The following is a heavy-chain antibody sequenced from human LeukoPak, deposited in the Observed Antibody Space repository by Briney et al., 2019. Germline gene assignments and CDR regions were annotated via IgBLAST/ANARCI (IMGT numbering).Heavy chain of an antibody. D-gene: IGHD2-2*01. CDR3: ARSLGLREYQLLKAFDI. CDR2: IYPGNSDT. CDR1: GYRFTTYW. V-gene: IGHV5-51*01. Sequence: GESLKISCKASGYRFTTYWIGWVRQMPGKGLEWMGIIYPGNSDTRYSPSFQGQVTVSADKSISTAYLQWSSLKASDTAMYYCARSLGLREYQLLKAFDIWGQGTMVTVSS. J-gene: IGHJ3*02.